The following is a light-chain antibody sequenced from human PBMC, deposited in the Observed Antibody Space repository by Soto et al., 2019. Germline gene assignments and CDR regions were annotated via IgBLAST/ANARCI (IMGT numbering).Light chain of an antibody. Sequence: ENLLTQSPVTLSLSPGERATLSCRASQSVKSYLAWYRQKPGQAPRLLIYDASNRAAGIPARFSGSGSGTDFTLTISSLDPEDFAVYYCQSRSSWPPVLTFGGGTKVDIK. CDR3: QSRSSWPPVLT. J-gene: IGKJ4*01. CDR2: DAS. V-gene: IGKV3-11*01. CDR1: QSVKSY.